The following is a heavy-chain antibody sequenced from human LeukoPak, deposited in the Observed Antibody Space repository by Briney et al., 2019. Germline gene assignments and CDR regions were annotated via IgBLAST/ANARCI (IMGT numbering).Heavy chain of an antibody. D-gene: IGHD6-6*01. CDR1: GYTFTSYE. CDR3: ARVGWDRSSSDY. V-gene: IGHV1-8*01. J-gene: IGHJ4*02. CDR2: MNSNSGNT. Sequence: ASVKVSCKASGYTFTSYEINWVRQATGQGLEWMGLMNSNSGNTAYAQKFQGRVTMTRNSSRSTAYMELSSLTSEDTAVYYCARVGWDRSSSDYWGQGTLVSVSS.